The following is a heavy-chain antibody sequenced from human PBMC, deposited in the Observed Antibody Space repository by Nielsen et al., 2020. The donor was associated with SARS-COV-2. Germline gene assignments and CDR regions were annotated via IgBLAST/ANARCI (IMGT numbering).Heavy chain of an antibody. J-gene: IGHJ5*02. CDR3: ARDSSMVRGVIEYNWFDP. Sequence: WIRQPPGKGLEWIGYIYYSGSTYYNPSLKSRVTISVGTSKNQFSLKLSSVTAADTAVYYCARDSSMVRGVIEYNWFDPWGQGTRVAVSS. D-gene: IGHD3-10*01. V-gene: IGHV4-31*02. CDR2: IYYSGST.